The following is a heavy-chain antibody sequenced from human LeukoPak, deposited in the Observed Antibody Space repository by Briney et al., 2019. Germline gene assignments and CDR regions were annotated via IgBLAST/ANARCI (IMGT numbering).Heavy chain of an antibody. V-gene: IGHV4-39*07. CDR2: IYTSGST. Sequence: SETLSLTCAVSGGSISSSSYYWGWIRQPPGKGLEWIGRIYTSGSTNYNPSLKSRVTMSVDTSKNQFSLKLSSVTAADTAVYYCARDRYYYDSSDINYFDYWGQGTLVTVSS. CDR1: GGSISSSSYY. J-gene: IGHJ4*02. D-gene: IGHD3-22*01. CDR3: ARDRYYYDSSDINYFDY.